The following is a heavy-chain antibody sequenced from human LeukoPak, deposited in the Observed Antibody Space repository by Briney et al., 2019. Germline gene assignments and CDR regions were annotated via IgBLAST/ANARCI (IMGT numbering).Heavy chain of an antibody. J-gene: IGHJ4*02. D-gene: IGHD3-10*01. V-gene: IGHV3-30*04. CDR1: GFTFSSYA. CDR2: ISYDGSNK. CDR3: AKEYDSGGYGANFDY. Sequence: GGSLRLSCAASGFTFSSYAMHWVRQAPGKGLEWVAVISYDGSNKYYADSVKGRFTISRDNSKNTLYLQMNSLRAEDTAVYYCAKEYDSGGYGANFDYWGQGTLVTVSS.